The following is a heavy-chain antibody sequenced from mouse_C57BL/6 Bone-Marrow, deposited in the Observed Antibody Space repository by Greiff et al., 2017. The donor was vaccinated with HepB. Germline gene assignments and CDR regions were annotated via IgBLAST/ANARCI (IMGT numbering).Heavy chain of an antibody. CDR1: EYEFPSHD. D-gene: IGHD1-1*01. CDR2: INSDGGST. Sequence: EVMLVESGGGLVQPGESLKLSCESNEYEFPSHDMSWVRKTPEKRLELVAAINSDGGSTYYPDTMERRFIISRDNTKKTLYLQMSSLRSEDTALYYCARHGGYYGSSYNAMDYWGQGTSVTVSS. CDR3: ARHGGYYGSSYNAMDY. J-gene: IGHJ4*01. V-gene: IGHV5-2*01.